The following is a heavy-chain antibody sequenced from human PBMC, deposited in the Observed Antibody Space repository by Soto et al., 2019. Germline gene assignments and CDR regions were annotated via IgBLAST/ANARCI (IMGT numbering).Heavy chain of an antibody. J-gene: IGHJ5*02. CDR2: ISGSGGST. CDR1: GFTFSSYA. CDR3: ANFPTYCSSTSCYTLNDP. D-gene: IGHD2-2*02. Sequence: EVQLLESGGGLVQPGGSLRLSCAASGFTFSSYAMSWVRQAPGKGLEWVSAISGSGGSTYYADSVKGRFTISRDNSKNTLYLQMNSRRAEDTAVYYCANFPTYCSSTSCYTLNDPWGQGTLVTVSS. V-gene: IGHV3-23*01.